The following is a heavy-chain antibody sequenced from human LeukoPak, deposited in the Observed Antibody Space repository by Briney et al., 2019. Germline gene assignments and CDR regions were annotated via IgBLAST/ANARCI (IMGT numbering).Heavy chain of an antibody. CDR2: IYPGDSDT. Sequence: GESLKISCKGSGYSFTRHWIGWVRQMPGKGLEWMGIIYPGDSDTRYSPSFQGQVTISADKSISTAYLQWSSLKASDTAMYFCARRKDYDILTGSSQYYFDYWGQGTLVTVPS. CDR1: GYSFTRHW. V-gene: IGHV5-51*01. J-gene: IGHJ4*02. CDR3: ARRKDYDILTGSSQYYFDY. D-gene: IGHD3-9*01.